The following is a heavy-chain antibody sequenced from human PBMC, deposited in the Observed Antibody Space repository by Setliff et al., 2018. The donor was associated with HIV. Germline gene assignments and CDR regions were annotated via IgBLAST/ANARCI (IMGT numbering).Heavy chain of an antibody. CDR2: IYTSGST. V-gene: IGHV4-4*08. J-gene: IGHJ4*02. CDR3: ALGRVATIDY. Sequence: PSETLSLTCTVSGGSISSYYWSWIRQPPGKGLEWIGYIYTSGSTIYNPSLKSRVTISVDTSKNQFFLKLSSVTAADTAVYYCALGRVATIDYWGQGALVTVSS. D-gene: IGHD5-12*01. CDR1: GGSISSYY.